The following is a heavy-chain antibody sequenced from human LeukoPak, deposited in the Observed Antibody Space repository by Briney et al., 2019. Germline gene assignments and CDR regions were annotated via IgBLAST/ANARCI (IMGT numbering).Heavy chain of an antibody. CDR2: ISGSGGRT. CDR1: GFTFSSYG. Sequence: AGGTLRLSCAASGFTFSSYGMSWVRQAPGKGLEWVSGISGSGGRTDYAASVKGRFTISRDNAKNSLYLQMNSLRAEDTAVYYCARLLWFGERPLFDYWGQGTLVTVSS. J-gene: IGHJ4*02. D-gene: IGHD3-10*01. CDR3: ARLLWFGERPLFDY. V-gene: IGHV3-23*01.